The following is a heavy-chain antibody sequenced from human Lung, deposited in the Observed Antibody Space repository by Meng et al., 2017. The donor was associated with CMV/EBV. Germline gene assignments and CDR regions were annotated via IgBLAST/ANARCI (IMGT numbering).Heavy chain of an antibody. Sequence: SVMVSXKASGYTFTGYYMHWVRQAPGQGLEWVGWINPNSGGTNYAQKFQGRVTMTRDTSISTAYMELSRLRSDDTAVYYGARGVGYCSSTSCQVWFDPWGQGTLVTVSS. CDR1: GYTFTGYY. D-gene: IGHD2-2*01. J-gene: IGHJ5*02. V-gene: IGHV1-2*02. CDR3: ARGVGYCSSTSCQVWFDP. CDR2: INPNSGGT.